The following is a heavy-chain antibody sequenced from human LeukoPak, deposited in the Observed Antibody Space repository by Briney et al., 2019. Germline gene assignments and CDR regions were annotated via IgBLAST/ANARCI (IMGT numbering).Heavy chain of an antibody. D-gene: IGHD6-19*01. Sequence: SETLSLTCTVSGGSISSYYCTWIRQPPGKGLEWIGYIYYTGATSYNPSLKSRVTISVDTSKKQFSLKLTSVTAADTAVYYCARSGGPLRSFDYWGQGTLVTVSS. CDR2: IYYTGAT. CDR3: ARSGGPLRSFDY. J-gene: IGHJ4*02. CDR1: GGSISSYY. V-gene: IGHV4-59*08.